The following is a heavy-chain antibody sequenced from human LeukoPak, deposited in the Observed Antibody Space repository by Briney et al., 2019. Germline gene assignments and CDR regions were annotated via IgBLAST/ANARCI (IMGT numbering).Heavy chain of an antibody. V-gene: IGHV3-7*01. D-gene: IGHD3-22*01. CDR3: ARELSYDSSGLGPYYYYGMDV. CDR2: IKQDGSEK. J-gene: IGHJ6*02. Sequence: GGSLRLSCAASGFTFSSYWMSWVRQAPGKGLEWVANIKQDGSEKYYVDSVKGRFTISRDNAKNSLYLQMNSLRAEDTAVYYCARELSYDSSGLGPYYYYGMDVWGQGTTVTVSS. CDR1: GFTFSSYW.